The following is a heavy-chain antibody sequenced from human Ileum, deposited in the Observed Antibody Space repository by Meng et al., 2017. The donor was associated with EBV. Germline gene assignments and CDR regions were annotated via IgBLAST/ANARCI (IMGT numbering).Heavy chain of an antibody. J-gene: IGHJ4*02. Sequence: GQVQQWGAGLLKPSETLSITCADYGGSFRGNYWSWIRQSPGKRLEWIGEINESGSTNYNPSLKSRVTILMDTSKNQFSLKLTSVTAADAAVYYCRNAFCSAAAGCSDYWGQGTLVTVSS. CDR1: GGSFRGNY. CDR3: RNAFCSAAAGCSDY. CDR2: INESGST. V-gene: IGHV4-34*01. D-gene: IGHD3-3*01.